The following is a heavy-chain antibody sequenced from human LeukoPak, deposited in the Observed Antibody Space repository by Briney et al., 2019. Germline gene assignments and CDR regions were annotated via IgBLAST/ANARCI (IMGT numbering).Heavy chain of an antibody. CDR2: ISGSGGST. D-gene: IGHD6-19*01. J-gene: IGHJ4*02. V-gene: IGHV3-23*01. CDR1: RFTFSSYA. CDR3: AKVGIGSSGWYEDYFDY. Sequence: GGSLRLSCAASRFTFSSYAMSWVRQAPGKGLEWVSAISGSGGSTYYADSVKGRFTISGDNSKNTLYLQMNSLRAEDTAVYYCAKVGIGSSGWYEDYFDYWGQGTLVTVSS.